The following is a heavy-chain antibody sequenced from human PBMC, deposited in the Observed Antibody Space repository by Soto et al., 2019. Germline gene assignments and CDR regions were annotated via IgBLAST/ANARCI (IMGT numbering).Heavy chain of an antibody. J-gene: IGHJ6*04. CDR3: VMVDNYVTPTPQDV. Sequence: QVQLVQSGAEVKKPGATVKVSCQASGYIFVNYGIAWVRQAPGQGLEWMGWISPYTGNTHSATKVQGRLTMTTDTSTSPGYMDQGSLTSDDTAVYYCVMVDNYVTPTPQDVWGEGTKVTVSS. CDR1: GYIFVNYG. D-gene: IGHD3-16*01. CDR2: ISPYTGNT. V-gene: IGHV1-18*01.